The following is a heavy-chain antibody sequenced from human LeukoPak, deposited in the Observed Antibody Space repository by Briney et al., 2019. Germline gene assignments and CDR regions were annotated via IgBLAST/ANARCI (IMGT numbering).Heavy chain of an antibody. Sequence: ASVKVSCKASGYTFTSYDINWVRQAPGQGLQWMGWISAYNGNTYLVQKLQDRVTMTTEPSTSTAYMELRSLKSDDTAVYYCARASGIAVAGISDADYWGQGTLVTVSS. CDR3: ARASGIAVAGISDADY. V-gene: IGHV1-18*01. D-gene: IGHD6-19*01. J-gene: IGHJ4*02. CDR2: ISAYNGNT. CDR1: GYTFTSYD.